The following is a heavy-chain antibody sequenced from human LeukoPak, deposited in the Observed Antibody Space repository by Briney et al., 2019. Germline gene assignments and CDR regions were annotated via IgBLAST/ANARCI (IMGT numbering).Heavy chain of an antibody. V-gene: IGHV4-59*13. D-gene: IGHD2-2*01. CDR3: ARGHLPCYFDY. CDR2: IYYSGST. Sequence: PAVTLALTCAFSGGFNRRYYWMCVPRPRGKGREWIGYIYYSGSTNSNPSLKSRVTISVDTSKNQFSLKLSSVTAADTAVYCCARGHLPCYFDYWGKGTLVTVSS. J-gene: IGHJ4*02. CDR1: GGFNRRYY.